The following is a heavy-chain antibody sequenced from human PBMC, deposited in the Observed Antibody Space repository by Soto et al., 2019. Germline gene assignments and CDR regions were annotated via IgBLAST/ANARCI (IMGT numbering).Heavy chain of an antibody. Sequence: ASVKVSCKVSGYTLTELSMHWVRQAPGKGLERMGGIDPEDGETIYAQKFQGRVTMTEDTSTDTAYMELSSLRSEDTAVYYCATPILEWLLWGAFDIWGQGTMVTVSS. CDR3: ATPILEWLLWGAFDI. CDR2: IDPEDGET. D-gene: IGHD3-3*01. V-gene: IGHV1-24*01. CDR1: GYTLTELS. J-gene: IGHJ3*02.